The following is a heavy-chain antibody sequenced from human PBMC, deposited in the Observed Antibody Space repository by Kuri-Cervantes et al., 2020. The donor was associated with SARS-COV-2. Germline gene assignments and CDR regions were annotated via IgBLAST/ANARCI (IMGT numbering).Heavy chain of an antibody. CDR3: ARDWAGYCSSTSCYSYYYYGMDV. J-gene: IGHJ6*02. CDR1: GFTFSSDI. V-gene: IGHV3-48*01. CDR2: ISSSSSTI. D-gene: IGHD2-2*02. Sequence: GESLKISCAASGFTFSSDIMNWVRQAPGKGLEWVSYISSSSSTIYYADSVKGRFTISRDNAKNSLYLQMNSLRAEDTAVYYCARDWAGYCSSTSCYSYYYYGMDVWGQGTTVTVSS.